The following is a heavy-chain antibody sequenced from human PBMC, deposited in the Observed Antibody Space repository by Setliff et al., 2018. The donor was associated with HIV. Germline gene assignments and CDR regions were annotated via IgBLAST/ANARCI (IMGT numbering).Heavy chain of an antibody. Sequence: GASVKVSCKASGGPSISNTMNWVRHVPGQGLEWVGGITPMFGTANYAQKFQGRVRITADDSTSTVYLELSSLRSDDSAVYYCARGISSGWHHWGQGTLVTVSS. CDR2: ITPMFGTA. CDR3: ARGISSGWHH. D-gene: IGHD3-22*01. J-gene: IGHJ5*02. V-gene: IGHV1-69*13. CDR1: GGPSISNT.